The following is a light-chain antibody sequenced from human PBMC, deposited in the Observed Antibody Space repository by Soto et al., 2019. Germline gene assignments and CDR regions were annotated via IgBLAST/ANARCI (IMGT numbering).Light chain of an antibody. CDR2: GVT. CDR1: SSDVGGYDY. CDR3: CSHGGRHSYV. J-gene: IGLJ1*01. Sequence: QSALTQPRSVSGSPGQSVTISCTGTSSDVGGYDYVSWYQQHPGKAPKLLIYGVTKRLSGVPDRFSGSKSGNTASLTISGLQAEDESDYYCCSHGGRHSYVFGTGTKVTVL. V-gene: IGLV2-11*01.